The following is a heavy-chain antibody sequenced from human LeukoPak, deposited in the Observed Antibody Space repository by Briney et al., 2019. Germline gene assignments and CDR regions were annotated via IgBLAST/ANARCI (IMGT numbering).Heavy chain of an antibody. CDR1: GLTISSYS. J-gene: IGHJ6*04. V-gene: IGHV3-48*01. CDR3: AELGITMIGGV. CDR2: ISSSSTI. Sequence: GGSLRLSCAASGLTISSYSMNWVRQAPGKGLQWVSYISSSSTIYYADSVKGRFTISRDNAKNSLYLQMNSLRAEDTAVYYCAELGITMIGGVWGKGTTVTISS. D-gene: IGHD3-10*02.